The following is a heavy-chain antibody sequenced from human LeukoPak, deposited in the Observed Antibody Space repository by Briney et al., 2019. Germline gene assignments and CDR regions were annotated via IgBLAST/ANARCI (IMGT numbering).Heavy chain of an antibody. D-gene: IGHD2-2*02. CDR2: IYYSGST. J-gene: IGHJ6*04. CDR1: GGSISSYY. Sequence: QTSETLSLTCTVSGGSISSYYWSWIRQPPGKGLEWIGYIYYSGSTNYNPSLKSRVTISVDTSKNQFSLKLSSVTAADTAVYYGASHTRYCSSTSCYRYGMDVWGKGTTVTVSS. V-gene: IGHV4-59*01. CDR3: ASHTRYCSSTSCYRYGMDV.